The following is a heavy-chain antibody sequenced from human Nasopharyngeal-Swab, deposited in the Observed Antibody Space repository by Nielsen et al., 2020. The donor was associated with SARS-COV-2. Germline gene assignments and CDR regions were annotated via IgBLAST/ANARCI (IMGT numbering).Heavy chain of an antibody. V-gene: IGHV3-21*01. D-gene: IGHD6-19*01. CDR1: GFTFSSYS. Sequence: GESLKISCAASGFTFSSYSMNWVRQAPGKGLEWVSSISSSSSYIYYADSVKGRFTISRDNAKNSLYLQMNSLRAEDTAVYYCARDGAYSSGWRDYWGQGTLVTASS. CDR2: ISSSSSYI. J-gene: IGHJ4*02. CDR3: ARDGAYSSGWRDY.